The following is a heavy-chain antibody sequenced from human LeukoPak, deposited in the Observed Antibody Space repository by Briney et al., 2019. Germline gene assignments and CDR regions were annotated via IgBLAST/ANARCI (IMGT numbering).Heavy chain of an antibody. Sequence: PGGSLRLSCAASGFTFSRYSMNWVRQAPGKGLEWVSSISGSSSYIYYADSVKGRFTISRDNAKNSLYLQMNSLRAEDTAVYYCARVKSSGWSHYFDYWGQGTLVTVSS. D-gene: IGHD6-19*01. J-gene: IGHJ4*02. CDR2: ISGSSSYI. CDR3: ARVKSSGWSHYFDY. V-gene: IGHV3-21*01. CDR1: GFTFSRYS.